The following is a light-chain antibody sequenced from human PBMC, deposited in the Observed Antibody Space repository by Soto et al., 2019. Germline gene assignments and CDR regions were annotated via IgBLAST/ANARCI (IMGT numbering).Light chain of an antibody. CDR1: QGIRNF. CDR3: QKYSSVPV. J-gene: IGKJ3*01. CDR2: AAS. V-gene: IGKV1-27*01. Sequence: DIQMTQSPTSLSASVGDRVTITCRASQGIRNFVAWYQQEPGKAPKLLIYAASTLQSGVPSRFSGSGSGTDFSLTINSLQPDDVATYSCQKYSSVPVFGPGTKVEIK.